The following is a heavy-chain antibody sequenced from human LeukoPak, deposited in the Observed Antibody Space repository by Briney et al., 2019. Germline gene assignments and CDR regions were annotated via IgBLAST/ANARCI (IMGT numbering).Heavy chain of an antibody. D-gene: IGHD1-7*01. CDR2: IYTGDSDT. Sequence: GESLQISCKGSGYSFTSYWIGWVRQMPGKGLEWLGFIYTGDSDTRYSPSFQGQVTISADKSISTAYLQWSSLKASDTAMYYCARLSITGTTGWFDPWGQGTLVTVSS. J-gene: IGHJ5*02. CDR1: GYSFTSYW. CDR3: ARLSITGTTGWFDP. V-gene: IGHV5-51*01.